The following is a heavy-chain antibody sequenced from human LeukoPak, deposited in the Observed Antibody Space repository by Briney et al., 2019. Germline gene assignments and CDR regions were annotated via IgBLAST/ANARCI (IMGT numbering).Heavy chain of an antibody. J-gene: IGHJ3*02. D-gene: IGHD3-9*01. CDR3: ARYDTEMSKDAFDI. CDR1: GGSISSNY. CDR2: FYTSGRT. V-gene: IGHV4-4*09. Sequence: PSETLSLTCTVSGGSISSNYWSWLRQPPGRGLEWLGYFYTSGRTNYNPSLRSRVTISIDTSKNQFSLKLKSVTAADTAVYYCARYDTEMSKDAFDIWGQGAMVTVSS.